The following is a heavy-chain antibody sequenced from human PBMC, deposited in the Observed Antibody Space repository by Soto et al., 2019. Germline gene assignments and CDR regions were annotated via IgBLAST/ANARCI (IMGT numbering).Heavy chain of an antibody. CDR1: GYSFTSYA. J-gene: IGHJ4*02. CDR3: ARGLNGYLHYFDY. CDR2: INAGNGNT. V-gene: IGHV1-3*01. D-gene: IGHD5-18*01. Sequence: ASVKVSCKASGYSFTSYAMHWVRQAPGQRLEWMGWINAGNGNTKYSQKFQGRVTITRDTSASTAYMELSSLRSEDTAVYYCARGLNGYLHYFDYWGQGTPVTVSS.